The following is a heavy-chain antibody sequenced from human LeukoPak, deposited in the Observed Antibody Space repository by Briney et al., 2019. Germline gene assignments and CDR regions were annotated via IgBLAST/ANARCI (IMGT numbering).Heavy chain of an antibody. J-gene: IGHJ4*02. V-gene: IGHV3-9*01. CDR3: AKDSRGSDY. CDR2: ISWNSGSI. Sequence: GGSLRLSCAASGFTFDDYAMHWVRQAPGKGLGWVSGISWNSGSIGYADSVKGRFTISRDNAKNSLYLQMNSLRAEDTALYYCAKDSRGSDYWGQGTLVTVSS. D-gene: IGHD3-16*01. CDR1: GFTFDDYA.